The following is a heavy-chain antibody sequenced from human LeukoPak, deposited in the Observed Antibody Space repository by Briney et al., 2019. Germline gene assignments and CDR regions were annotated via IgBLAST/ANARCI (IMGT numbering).Heavy chain of an antibody. J-gene: IGHJ6*02. D-gene: IGHD6-13*01. Sequence: GGSLRLSCAASGFAFGTYGMHWVRQAPGKGLEWVAVISYDGSNKYYADSVKGRFTISRDNSKNTLYLQMNSLRAEDTAVYYCAKGEGSSWFAPYYYYYYGMDVWGQGTTVTVSS. CDR1: GFAFGTYG. V-gene: IGHV3-30*18. CDR2: ISYDGSNK. CDR3: AKGEGSSWFAPYYYYYYGMDV.